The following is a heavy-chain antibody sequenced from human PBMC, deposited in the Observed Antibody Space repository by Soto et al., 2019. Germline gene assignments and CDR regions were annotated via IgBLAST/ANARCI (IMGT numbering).Heavy chain of an antibody. Sequence: GESLKLSFQGPGYSYTSYWIGWVHQMPRNGLEWMGIIYPGDSDTRYSPSFQGQVSISADKSISTAYLQWSSLKASDTAMYYCARCPYSSGPTPAYWFDPWGQGTLVTVSS. CDR3: ARCPYSSGPTPAYWFDP. CDR2: IYPGDSDT. CDR1: GYSYTSYW. V-gene: IGHV5-51*07. D-gene: IGHD6-25*01. J-gene: IGHJ5*02.